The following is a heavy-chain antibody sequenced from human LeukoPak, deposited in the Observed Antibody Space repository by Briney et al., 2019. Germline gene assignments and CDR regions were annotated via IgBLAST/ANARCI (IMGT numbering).Heavy chain of an antibody. CDR1: GFTFRSYA. V-gene: IGHV3-30-3*01. D-gene: IGHD5-12*01. CDR2: VSYDGSSK. CDR3: ARDILATTASLDY. Sequence: PGGSLRLSCAASGFTFRSYAMHWVRQAPGKELEWVAVVSYDGSSKYYADSVKGRSTISRDNSKNTLYLQMNSPRPEDTAVYFCARDILATTASLDYWGQGTLVTVSS. J-gene: IGHJ4*02.